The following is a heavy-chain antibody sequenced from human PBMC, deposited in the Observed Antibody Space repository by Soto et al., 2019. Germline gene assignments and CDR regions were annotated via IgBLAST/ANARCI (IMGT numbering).Heavy chain of an antibody. J-gene: IGHJ6*02. V-gene: IGHV1-2*04. Sequence: ASVKVSCKASGYTFTGYYMHWVRQAPGQGLEWMGWINPNSGGTNYAQKFQGWVTMTRDTSISTAYMELSRLRSDDTAVYYCAMTYYDFWSGYRGDYYYGMDVWGQGTTVTVS. CDR3: AMTYYDFWSGYRGDYYYGMDV. CDR2: INPNSGGT. D-gene: IGHD3-3*01. CDR1: GYTFTGYY.